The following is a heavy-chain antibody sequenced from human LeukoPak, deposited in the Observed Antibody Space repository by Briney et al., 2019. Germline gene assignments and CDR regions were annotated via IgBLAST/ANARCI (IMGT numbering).Heavy chain of an antibody. V-gene: IGHV4-4*02. J-gene: IGHJ5*02. Sequence: PSGTLSLTCAVSGGSISSSNWWSWVRQPPGKGLEWIGEIYHSGSTNYNPSLKSRVTISVDKSKNQFSLRLSSVTAADTAVYYCARVHKFCSGTSCYRFDPWGQGTLVTVSS. CDR1: GGSISSSNW. CDR3: ARVHKFCSGTSCYRFDP. CDR2: IYHSGST. D-gene: IGHD2-2*01.